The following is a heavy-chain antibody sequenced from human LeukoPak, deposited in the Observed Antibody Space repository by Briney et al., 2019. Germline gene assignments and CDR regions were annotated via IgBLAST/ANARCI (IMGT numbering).Heavy chain of an antibody. CDR3: ARASEPYVWGSYRPAYYFDY. J-gene: IGHJ4*02. V-gene: IGHV4-30-4*02. D-gene: IGHD3-16*02. CDR2: IYYSGST. Sequence: SETLSLTCTVSGGSISSGDYYWSWIRQPPGKGLEWIGYIYYSGSTYYNPSLKSRVTISVDTSKNQFSLKLSSVTAADTAVYYCARASEPYVWGSYRPAYYFDYWGQGTLVTVSS. CDR1: GGSISSGDYY.